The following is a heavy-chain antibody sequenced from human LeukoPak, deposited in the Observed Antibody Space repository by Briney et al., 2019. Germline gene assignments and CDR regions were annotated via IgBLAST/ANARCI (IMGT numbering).Heavy chain of an antibody. Sequence: ASVKVSCKASGYTFTGYYMHWVRQAPGQGLEWMGWISAYNGNTNYAQKLQGRVTMTTDTSTSTAYMELRSLRSDDTAVYYCARDVWGQYSSSWAFDYWGQGTLVTVSS. V-gene: IGHV1-18*04. CDR3: ARDVWGQYSSSWAFDY. D-gene: IGHD6-13*01. CDR2: ISAYNGNT. CDR1: GYTFTGYY. J-gene: IGHJ4*02.